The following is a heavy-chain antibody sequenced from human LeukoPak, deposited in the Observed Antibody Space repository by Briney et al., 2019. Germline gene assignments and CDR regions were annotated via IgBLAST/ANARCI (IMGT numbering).Heavy chain of an antibody. CDR3: AKDTVDAFDI. Sequence: PGGSLRLSCTSSGFTFSLFSMNWVRQAPGKGLEWISYISNSSITTFYADSVKGRFTISRDNSKNTLYLQMNTLRAEDTAVYYCAKDTVDAFDIWGQGTMVTVSS. J-gene: IGHJ3*02. CDR2: ISNSSITT. V-gene: IGHV3-48*01. D-gene: IGHD2-8*02. CDR1: GFTFSLFS.